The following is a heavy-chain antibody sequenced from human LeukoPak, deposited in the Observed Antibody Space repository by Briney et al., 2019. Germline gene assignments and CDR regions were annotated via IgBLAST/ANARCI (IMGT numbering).Heavy chain of an antibody. V-gene: IGHV4-30-4*01. CDR2: IYYSGST. D-gene: IGHD6-19*01. CDR1: GGSIRSGDYY. J-gene: IGHJ4*02. CDR3: ARDVAVASIGYYFDY. Sequence: SQTLSLTCTVSGGSIRSGDYYWSWIRQPPGKGLEWIGYIYYSGSTYYNPSLKSRVTISVDTSKNQFSLKLSSVTAADTAVYYCARDVAVASIGYYFDYWGQGTLVTVSS.